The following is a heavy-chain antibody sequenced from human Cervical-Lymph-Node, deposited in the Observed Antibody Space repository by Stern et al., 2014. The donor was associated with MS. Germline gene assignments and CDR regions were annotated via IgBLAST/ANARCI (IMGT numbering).Heavy chain of an antibody. J-gene: IGHJ4*02. V-gene: IGHV3-33*01. CDR2: IWYDGSNK. CDR3: ARAGDYYDSSGVY. D-gene: IGHD3-22*01. Sequence: VQLVESGGGVVQPGRSLRLSCAASGFTFSSYGMHWVRQAPGKGLEWVAVIWYDGSNKYYADSVKGRFTISRDNSKNTLYLQMNSLRAEDTAVYYCARAGDYYDSSGVYWGQGTLVTVSS. CDR1: GFTFSSYG.